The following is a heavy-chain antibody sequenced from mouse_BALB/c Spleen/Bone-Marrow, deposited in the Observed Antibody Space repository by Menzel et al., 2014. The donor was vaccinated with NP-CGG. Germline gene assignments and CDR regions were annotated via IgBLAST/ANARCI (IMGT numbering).Heavy chain of an antibody. CDR2: TDPENGNT. CDR1: GFNIKDYY. CDR3: ARGDGYAMDY. V-gene: IGHV14-1*02. J-gene: IGHJ4*01. Sequence: EVQVVESGAEIVRPGALVKLSCKASGFNIKDYYMQWVKQRPEQGLEWIGWTDPENGNTIYDPKFQGKASITADTSSNTAYLQLSSLTSEDTAVYYCARGDGYAMDYWGQGTSVTVSS.